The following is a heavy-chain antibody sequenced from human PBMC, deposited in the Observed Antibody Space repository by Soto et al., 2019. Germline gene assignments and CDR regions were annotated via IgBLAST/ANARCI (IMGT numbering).Heavy chain of an antibody. V-gene: IGHV3-64D*06. J-gene: IGHJ4*02. Sequence: GGSLRLSCSASGFTFSSYAMHWVRQAPGKGLEYVSAISSNGGSTYYADSVKGRFTISRDNSKNTLYLQMSSLRAEDTAVYYCVKESDSGDYLFDYWGQGTLVTVSS. CDR3: VKESDSGDYLFDY. CDR2: ISSNGGST. CDR1: GFTFSSYA. D-gene: IGHD4-17*01.